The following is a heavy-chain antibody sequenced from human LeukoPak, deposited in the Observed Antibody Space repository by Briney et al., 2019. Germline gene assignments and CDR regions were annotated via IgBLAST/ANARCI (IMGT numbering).Heavy chain of an antibody. J-gene: IGHJ4*02. V-gene: IGHV1-46*01. CDR1: GYTFTSYY. D-gene: IGHD1-26*01. CDR3: ARKGHVGAIDY. CDR2: INPSGGST. Sequence: ASVKVSCKASGYTFTSYYMHWVRQAPGQGLECMGIINPSGGSTSYAQKFQGRVTMTRDMSTSTVYMELSSLRSEDTAVYYCARKGHVGAIDYWGQGTLVTVSS.